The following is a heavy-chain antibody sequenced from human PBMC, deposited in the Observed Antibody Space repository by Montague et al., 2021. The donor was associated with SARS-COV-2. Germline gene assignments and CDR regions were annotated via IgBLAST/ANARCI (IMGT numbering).Heavy chain of an antibody. V-gene: IGHV4-39*01. CDR3: ARLTMVRGVIWAYYYYYGMGV. CDR1: GGSISSSSYY. Sequence: SETLSLTCTVSGGSISSSSYYWGWIRQPPEKGLEWIGSIYYSGSTYYNPSLKSRVTISVDTSKNQFSLKLSSVTAADTAVYYCARLTMVRGVIWAYYYYYGMGVWGQGTTVTVSS. J-gene: IGHJ6*02. D-gene: IGHD3-10*01. CDR2: IYYSGST.